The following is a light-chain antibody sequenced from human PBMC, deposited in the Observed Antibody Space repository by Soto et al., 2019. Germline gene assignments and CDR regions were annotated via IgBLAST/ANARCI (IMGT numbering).Light chain of an antibody. CDR1: QSISTW. CDR3: QQYNTYWA. CDR2: DAS. Sequence: DILMTQSPSTLSASVVDRVIITCRASQSISTWLAWYQQKPGKAPNLLIYDASTLESEVGSRFSGSGSGKEFTLTISSLQPDDFATYYCQQYNTYWAFGQGTKVDIK. V-gene: IGKV1-5*01. J-gene: IGKJ1*01.